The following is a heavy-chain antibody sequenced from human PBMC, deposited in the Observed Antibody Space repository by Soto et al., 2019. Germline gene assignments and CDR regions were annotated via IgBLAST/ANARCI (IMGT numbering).Heavy chain of an antibody. CDR1: GFTFSSYA. V-gene: IGHV3-23*01. J-gene: IGHJ6*03. D-gene: IGHD3-3*01. CDR2: ISGSGGST. Sequence: PGGSLRLSCAASGFTFSSYAMSWVRQAPGKGLEWVSAISGSGGSTYYADSVKGRFTISRDNSKNTLYLQMNSLRAEDTAVYYCAKDRTDYDFWSGYSYYYYMDVRGKGTTVTVSS. CDR3: AKDRTDYDFWSGYSYYYYMDV.